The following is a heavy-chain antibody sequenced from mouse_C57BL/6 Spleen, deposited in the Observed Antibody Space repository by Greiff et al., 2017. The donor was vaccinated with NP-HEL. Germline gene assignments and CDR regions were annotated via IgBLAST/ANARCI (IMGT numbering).Heavy chain of an antibody. CDR1: GYSFTGYY. Sequence: EVQRVESGPELVKPGASVKISCKASGYSFTGYYMNWVQQSPEKSLEWIGEINPSTGGTTYNQKFKAKATLTVDKSSSTAYMQLKSLTSEDSAVYYCARDYYGDFDYWGQGTTLTVSS. CDR2: INPSTGGT. V-gene: IGHV1-42*01. CDR3: ARDYYGDFDY. D-gene: IGHD2-13*01. J-gene: IGHJ2*01.